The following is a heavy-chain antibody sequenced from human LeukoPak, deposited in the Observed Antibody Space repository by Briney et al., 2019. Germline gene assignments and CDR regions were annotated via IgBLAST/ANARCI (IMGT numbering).Heavy chain of an antibody. J-gene: IGHJ3*02. D-gene: IGHD6-13*01. Sequence: RIIPILGIANYAQKFQGRVTITADKSTSTAYMELSSLRSEDTAVYYCARIKQQLVPLAFDIWGQGTMVTVSS. CDR3: ARIKQQLVPLAFDI. V-gene: IGHV1-69*02. CDR2: IIPILGIA.